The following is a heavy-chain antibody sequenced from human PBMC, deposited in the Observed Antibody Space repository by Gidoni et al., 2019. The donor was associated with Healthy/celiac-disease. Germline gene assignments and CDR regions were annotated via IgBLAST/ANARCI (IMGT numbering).Heavy chain of an antibody. J-gene: IGHJ4*02. CDR3: AWRESSGYYYDI. CDR1: GGTFSSYA. Sequence: QVQLVQSGAEVKKPGSSVKVSCKASGGTFSSYAISWVRQAPGQGLEWMGRIIPILGIANYAQKFQGRVTITADKSTSTAYMELSSLRSEDTAVYYCAWRESSGYYYDIWGQGTLVTVSS. CDR2: IIPILGIA. V-gene: IGHV1-69*04. D-gene: IGHD3-22*01.